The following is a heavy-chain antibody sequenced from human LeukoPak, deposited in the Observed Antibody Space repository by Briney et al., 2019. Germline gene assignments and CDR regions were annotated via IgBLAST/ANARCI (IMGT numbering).Heavy chain of an antibody. CDR3: ARGWRSGYITFDD. J-gene: IGHJ4*02. CDR1: GFSVSGNY. D-gene: IGHD5-12*01. CDR2: LHTNGDT. V-gene: IGHV3-53*01. Sequence: GGSLRLSCAVTGFSVSGNYMNWVRQAPGKGLEWVSILHTNGDTHYADSVKGRFTISRDDSKNTLYLQLSSLRVEDTAIYYCARGWRSGYITFDDWGQGTLVTVSS.